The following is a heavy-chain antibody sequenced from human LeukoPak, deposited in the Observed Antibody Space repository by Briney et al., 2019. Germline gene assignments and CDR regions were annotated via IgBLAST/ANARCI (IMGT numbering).Heavy chain of an antibody. V-gene: IGHV4-34*01. CDR1: GGSFSGYY. J-gene: IGHJ5*02. Sequence: PSETLSLTCAVYGGSFSGYYWSWIRQPPGKGLEWIGEINHSGSTNYNPSLKSRVTISVDTSKNQFSLKLSSVTADDTAVYYCARGKFWFDTWGQGNMVTVSS. CDR2: INHSGST. CDR3: ARGKFWFDT.